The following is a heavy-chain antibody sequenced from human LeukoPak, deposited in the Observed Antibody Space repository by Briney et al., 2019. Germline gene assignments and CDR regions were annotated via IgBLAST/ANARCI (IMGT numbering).Heavy chain of an antibody. V-gene: IGHV6-1*01. D-gene: IGHD6-19*01. CDR2: TYYRSKWYN. J-gene: IGHJ5*02. Sequence: SQTLSLTCAISGDSVSSNSAAWNWIRQSPSRGLEWLGRTYYRSKWYNDYAVSVKSLITINPDTSKNQFSLQLNSVTPEDTAVYYCARVAVAGTVVWFDPWGQGTLVTVSS. CDR1: GDSVSSNSAA. CDR3: ARVAVAGTVVWFDP.